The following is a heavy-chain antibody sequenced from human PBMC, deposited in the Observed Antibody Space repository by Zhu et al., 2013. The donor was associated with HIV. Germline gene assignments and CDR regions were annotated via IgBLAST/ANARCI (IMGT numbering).Heavy chain of an antibody. CDR2: IGGGGVNT. CDR3: AKEHGDPTAFDI. J-gene: IGHJ3*02. CDR1: GFTFSSHD. V-gene: IGHV3-23*01. D-gene: IGHD4-17*01. Sequence: AASGFTFSSHDMSWVRQAPGKGLEWVSGIGGGGVNTYYADSVKGRFTISRDNSKNTLYLQMNSLRAEDTAVYYCAKEHGDPTAFDIWGQRDKWSPSLQ.